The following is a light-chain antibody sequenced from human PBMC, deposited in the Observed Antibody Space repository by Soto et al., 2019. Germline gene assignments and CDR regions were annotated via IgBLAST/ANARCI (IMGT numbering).Light chain of an antibody. Sequence: DIQMTQSPSSLSASVGDRVTITCQASQDISNYLNWYQQKPGKAPKLLIYDASNLETGVPSRFSGSRSRTDFSFTISSLQPEDIATYYCQQYDNLPPPTFGQGTRLEIK. CDR3: QQYDNLPPPT. V-gene: IGKV1-33*01. CDR2: DAS. CDR1: QDISNY. J-gene: IGKJ5*01.